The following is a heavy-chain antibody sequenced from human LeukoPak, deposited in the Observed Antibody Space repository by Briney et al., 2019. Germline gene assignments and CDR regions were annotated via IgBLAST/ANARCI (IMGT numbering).Heavy chain of an antibody. J-gene: IGHJ6*02. D-gene: IGHD5-18*01. Sequence: SETLSLTCTVSGDSISSGNYWGWIRQPPGKGLEWIGSIFHTGSTYFNLSLKSRVTISVDTSKNQFSLKLSSVTAADTAVYYCARVRIQLWLNSGYYYGMDVWGQGTTVTVSS. V-gene: IGHV4-38-2*02. CDR2: IFHTGST. CDR1: GDSISSGNY. CDR3: ARVRIQLWLNSGYYYGMDV.